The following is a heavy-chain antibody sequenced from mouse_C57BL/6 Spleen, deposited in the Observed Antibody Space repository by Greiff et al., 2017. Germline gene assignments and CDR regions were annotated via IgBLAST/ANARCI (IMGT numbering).Heavy chain of an antibody. Sequence: EVKLMESGGDLVKPGGSLKLSCAASGFTFSSYGMSWVRQTPDKRLEWVATISSGGSYTYYPDSVKGRFTISRDNAKNTLYLQMSSLKSEDTAMYYCASHSSGYDYWGQGTTLTVSS. J-gene: IGHJ2*01. CDR2: ISSGGSYT. CDR1: GFTFSSYG. CDR3: ASHSSGYDY. V-gene: IGHV5-6*01. D-gene: IGHD3-2*02.